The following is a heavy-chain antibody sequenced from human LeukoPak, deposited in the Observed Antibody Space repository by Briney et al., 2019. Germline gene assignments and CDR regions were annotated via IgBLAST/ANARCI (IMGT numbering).Heavy chain of an antibody. CDR2: ISYDGSNK. CDR1: GFTFSSYA. D-gene: IGHD4-11*01. Sequence: GGSLRLSCAASGFTFSSYAMHWVRQAPGKGLERVADISYDGSNKYYADSVKGRFTISRDNSKNTLYLQMNSLRAEDTAVYYCASDYRGYYYYYMDVWGKGTTVTVSS. CDR3: ASDYRGYYYYYMDV. J-gene: IGHJ6*03. V-gene: IGHV3-30*04.